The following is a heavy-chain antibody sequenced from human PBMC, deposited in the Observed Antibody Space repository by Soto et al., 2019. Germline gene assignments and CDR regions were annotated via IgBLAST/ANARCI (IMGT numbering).Heavy chain of an antibody. Sequence: GESLKISCKGSGYSFTSYWIGWVRQMPGKGLEWMGIIYPGDSDTRYSPSFQGQVTISADKSISTAYLQWSSLKASDTAMYYCASHIAAAGTGSYYYGMDVWGQGTTVTAP. CDR1: GYSFTSYW. CDR2: IYPGDSDT. V-gene: IGHV5-51*01. CDR3: ASHIAAAGTGSYYYGMDV. D-gene: IGHD6-13*01. J-gene: IGHJ6*02.